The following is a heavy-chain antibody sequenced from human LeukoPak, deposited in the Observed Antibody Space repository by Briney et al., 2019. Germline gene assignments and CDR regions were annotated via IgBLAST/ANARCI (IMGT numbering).Heavy chain of an antibody. CDR2: MYYSGGT. Sequence: SETLSLICTVSAGSISTSRHYWGWIRQPPGKGLERIGSMYYSGGTYYDPSLKSRVTISVDTSKSRFSLQLSSVNAADTAVYYCATTVTTRYYFDSWGQGTLVTVSS. J-gene: IGHJ4*02. CDR1: AGSISTSRHY. CDR3: ATTVTTRYYFDS. D-gene: IGHD4-17*01. V-gene: IGHV4-39*01.